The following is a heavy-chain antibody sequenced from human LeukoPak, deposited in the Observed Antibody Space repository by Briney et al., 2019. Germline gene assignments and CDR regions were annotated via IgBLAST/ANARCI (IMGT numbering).Heavy chain of an antibody. D-gene: IGHD2-2*01. CDR2: IKQDGSEK. J-gene: IGHJ3*02. CDR1: GFTFSSYW. CDR3: ARAVVPAAPGAFDI. V-gene: IGHV3-7*01. Sequence: QPGGSLRLSCAASGFTFSSYWMSWVRQAPGKGLEWVANIKQDGSEKYYVDSVKGRFTISRDNAKNSLYLQMNSLRAEDTAVYYCARAVVPAAPGAFDIWGPGTMVTVSS.